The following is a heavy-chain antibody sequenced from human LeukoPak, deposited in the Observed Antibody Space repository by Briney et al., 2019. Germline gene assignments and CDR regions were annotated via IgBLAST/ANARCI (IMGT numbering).Heavy chain of an antibody. J-gene: IGHJ6*02. D-gene: IGHD2-15*01. CDR3: ARGLFPRYCSGGSCRSYGMDV. Sequence: GGSVRLSCAATGFTFSNYRMHWVRQAPGKGLVWVSRINSDESSTGYADSVKGRFTISRDNAKNTLYLQMNRLRAEDTAVYYCARGLFPRYCSGGSCRSYGMDVWGQGTTVTVSS. CDR1: GFTFSNYR. V-gene: IGHV3-74*01. CDR2: INSDESST.